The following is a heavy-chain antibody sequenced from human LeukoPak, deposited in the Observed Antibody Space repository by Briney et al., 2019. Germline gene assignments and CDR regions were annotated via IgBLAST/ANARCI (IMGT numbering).Heavy chain of an antibody. V-gene: IGHV3-23*01. Sequence: GRSLRLSCAASGFTFSSYAMSWVRQAPGKGLEWVSAISGSGGSTYYADSVKGRFTISRDNSKNTLYLQMNSLRAEDTAVYYCAKDSVLDIVVVPAAIQFGYYYYMDVWGKGTTVTVSS. CDR2: ISGSGGST. J-gene: IGHJ6*03. CDR3: AKDSVLDIVVVPAAIQFGYYYYMDV. D-gene: IGHD2-2*01. CDR1: GFTFSSYA.